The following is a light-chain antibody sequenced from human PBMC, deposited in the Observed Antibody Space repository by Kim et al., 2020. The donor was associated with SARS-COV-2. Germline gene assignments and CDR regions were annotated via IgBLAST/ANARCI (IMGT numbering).Light chain of an antibody. CDR3: QQRRDWSLLS. J-gene: IGKJ4*01. CDR2: DAS. Sequence: SPGERATLSCRASQSIGIYLAGYHHQPRQPPRRLIYDASNGTTASPARCSGSGSGTDVSLTIISLEAADSVVYYCQQRRDWSLLSFGGGTKVDIK. CDR1: QSIGIY. V-gene: IGKV3-11*01.